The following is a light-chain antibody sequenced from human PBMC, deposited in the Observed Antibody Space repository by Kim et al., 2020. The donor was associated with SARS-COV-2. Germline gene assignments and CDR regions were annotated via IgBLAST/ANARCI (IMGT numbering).Light chain of an antibody. Sequence: ALGQTATMTWGGNNIGTKKVHWYQQRPGQAPLLVIFRDSHRPSGISEQFSGSNSGNTASLTISRAQAENEADFYCQVWDSTTASWVFGGGTKVTVL. CDR3: QVWDSTTASWV. CDR1: NIGTKK. J-gene: IGLJ3*02. V-gene: IGLV3-9*01. CDR2: RDS.